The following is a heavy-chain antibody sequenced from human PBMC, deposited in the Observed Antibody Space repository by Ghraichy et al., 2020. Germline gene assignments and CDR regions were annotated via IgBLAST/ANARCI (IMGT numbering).Heavy chain of an antibody. CDR3: AREDYDSSGYDFDY. D-gene: IGHD3-22*01. J-gene: IGHJ4*02. CDR1: GFTFSSYS. CDR2: ISGGSTSI. V-gene: IGHV3-48*02. Sequence: GGSLRLSCAASGFTFSSYSINWVRQAPGKGLEWVSYISGGSTSIYYADSVKGRFTISRDNAKNSLFLQMNSLRDEDTAVYYCAREDYDSSGYDFDYWGQGTLVTVSS.